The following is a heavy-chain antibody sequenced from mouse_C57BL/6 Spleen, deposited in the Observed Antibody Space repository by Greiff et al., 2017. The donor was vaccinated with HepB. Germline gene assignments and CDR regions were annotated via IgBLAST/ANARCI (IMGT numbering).Heavy chain of an antibody. D-gene: IGHD5-1*01. Sequence: VQLQQSGAELAKPGASVKLSCKASGYTFTSYWMHWVKQRPGQGLEWIGYINPSSGYTKYNQKFKDKATLTADISSSTAYMQLSSLTYEDSAVYYCARTALPPMDYWGQGTSVTVSS. V-gene: IGHV1-7*01. CDR1: GYTFTSYW. CDR3: ARTALPPMDY. CDR2: INPSSGYT. J-gene: IGHJ4*01.